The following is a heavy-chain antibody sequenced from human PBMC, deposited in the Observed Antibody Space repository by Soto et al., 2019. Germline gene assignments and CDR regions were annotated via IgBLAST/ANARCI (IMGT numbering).Heavy chain of an antibody. D-gene: IGHD3-3*01. Sequence: QVQLVESGGGVVQPGRSLRLSCAASGFTFSSYGMHWVRQAPGKGLEWVAVISYDGSNKYYADSVKGRFTISRDNSKNTLYLQINSLRAEDTAVYYCAKAYYDFWSGMDVWGQGTTVTVSS. CDR3: AKAYYDFWSGMDV. V-gene: IGHV3-30*18. J-gene: IGHJ6*02. CDR2: ISYDGSNK. CDR1: GFTFSSYG.